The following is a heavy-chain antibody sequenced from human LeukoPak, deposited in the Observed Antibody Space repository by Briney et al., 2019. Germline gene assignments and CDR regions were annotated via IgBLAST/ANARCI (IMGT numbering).Heavy chain of an antibody. Sequence: SETLSLTCAVYGGSFSGYYWSWIRQPPGKGLEWIGEINHSGSTNYNPSLKSRVTISVDTSKNQFSLKLSSVTAADTAVYYCARAQSHYYGSGSYYNLYYYYYMDVWGKGTTVTVSS. V-gene: IGHV4-34*01. J-gene: IGHJ6*03. CDR1: GGSFSGYY. CDR3: ARAQSHYYGSGSYYNLYYYYYMDV. CDR2: INHSGST. D-gene: IGHD3-10*01.